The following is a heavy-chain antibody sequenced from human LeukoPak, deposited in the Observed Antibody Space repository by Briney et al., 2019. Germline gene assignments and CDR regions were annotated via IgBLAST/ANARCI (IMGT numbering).Heavy chain of an antibody. CDR1: GFTFRTYA. D-gene: IGHD3-3*01. J-gene: IGHJ4*02. CDR3: AKFYYDFWSGYGFYFDY. CDR2: ISGSGGST. Sequence: PGGSLRLSCATSGFTFRTYAMSWVRQAPGKGLEWVSAISGSGGSTYYADSVKGRFTISRDNSKNTLYLQMNSLRAEDTAIYYCAKFYYDFWSGYGFYFDYWGQGTLVTVSS. V-gene: IGHV3-23*01.